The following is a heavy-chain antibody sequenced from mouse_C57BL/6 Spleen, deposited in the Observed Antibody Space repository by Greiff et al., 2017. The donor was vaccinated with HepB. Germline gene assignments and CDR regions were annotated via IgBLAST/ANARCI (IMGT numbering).Heavy chain of an antibody. Sequence: VQLQQSGTVLARPGASVKMSCKTSGYTFTSYWMHWVKQRPGQGLEWIGAIYPGNSDTSYNQKFKGKAKLTAVTSASTAYMELSSLTNEDSAVYYCTRTLDGYYGFAYWGQGTLVTVSA. CDR2: IYPGNSDT. J-gene: IGHJ3*01. CDR1: GYTFTSYW. D-gene: IGHD2-3*01. CDR3: TRTLDGYYGFAY. V-gene: IGHV1-5*01.